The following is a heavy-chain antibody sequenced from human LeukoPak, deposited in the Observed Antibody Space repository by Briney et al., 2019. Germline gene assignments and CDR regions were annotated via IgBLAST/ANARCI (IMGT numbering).Heavy chain of an antibody. Sequence: PGGSLRLSRVASGFTFSIYSMNWGRPGPGEGLERVSSFIVTAHTAHYADSVKGRFTVSRDTSKSTLYLQMKSLRVEDTAVYYCAKESKSTSSWYYFDSWAREPWSPSPQ. CDR2: FIVTAHTA. D-gene: IGHD6-13*01. CDR1: GFTFSIYS. J-gene: IGHJ4*02. CDR3: AKESKSTSSWYYFDS. V-gene: IGHV3-23*01.